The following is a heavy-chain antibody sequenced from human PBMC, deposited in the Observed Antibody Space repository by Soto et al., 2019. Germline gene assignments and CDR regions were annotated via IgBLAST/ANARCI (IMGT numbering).Heavy chain of an antibody. CDR2: ISGSGVSP. J-gene: IGHJ5*02. CDR1: GFTFSSYA. D-gene: IGHD2-21*01. V-gene: IGHV3-23*01. Sequence: GGSLRLSCAASGFTFSSYAMSWVRQAPGKGLEWVSAISGSGVSPYYADSVKGRFTTSRDNSKNTLYLQMNSLRAEDTAVYYCAKDQIYCGGDCYSRGPDWFDPWGQGTLVTVSS. CDR3: AKDQIYCGGDCYSRGPDWFDP.